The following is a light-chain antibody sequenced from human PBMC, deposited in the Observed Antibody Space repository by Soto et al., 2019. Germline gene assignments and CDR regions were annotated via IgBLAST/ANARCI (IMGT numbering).Light chain of an antibody. CDR3: SSTTTDRRI. Sequence: QSVLTQPASVSGSPGQSITISCTGTSSDVGAYNYVSWYQQLPGRVPKLLIYGVSNRPSGVSNRFSGSKSGNTASLTISGLQAEDEADYYCSSTTTDRRIFGTGTKVTVL. CDR1: SSDVGAYNY. CDR2: GVS. V-gene: IGLV2-14*01. J-gene: IGLJ1*01.